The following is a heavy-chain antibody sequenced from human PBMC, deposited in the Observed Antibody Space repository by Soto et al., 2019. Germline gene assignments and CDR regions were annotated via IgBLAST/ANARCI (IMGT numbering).Heavy chain of an antibody. J-gene: IGHJ6*02. Sequence: AGGSLRLSCAASGFTFSSYAMSWVRQAPGKGLEWVSAISGSGGSTYYADSVKGRFTISRDNSKNTLYLQMNSLRAEDTAVYYCAKDGSFLYYYYYGMDVWGQGTTVTVSS. CDR2: ISGSGGST. CDR1: GFTFSSYA. D-gene: IGHD6-6*01. V-gene: IGHV3-23*01. CDR3: AKDGSFLYYYYYGMDV.